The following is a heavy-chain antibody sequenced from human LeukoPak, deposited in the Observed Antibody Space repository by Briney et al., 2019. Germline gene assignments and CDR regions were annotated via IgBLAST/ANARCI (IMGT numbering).Heavy chain of an antibody. D-gene: IGHD2-2*01. V-gene: IGHV3-11*01. CDR2: ISSSGSTI. Sequence: GGSLRLSGAASGFTFSDYYMSWIRQAPGKGLEWVSYISSSGSTIYYADSVKGRFTISRDNAKNSLYLQMNSLRAEDTAVYYCARDLVVPAANYYYYYGMDVWGQGTTVTVSS. J-gene: IGHJ6*02. CDR3: ARDLVVPAANYYYYYGMDV. CDR1: GFTFSDYY.